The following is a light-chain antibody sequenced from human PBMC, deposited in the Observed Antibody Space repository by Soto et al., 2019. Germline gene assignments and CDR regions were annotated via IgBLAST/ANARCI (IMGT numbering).Light chain of an antibody. V-gene: IGKV1-5*03. CDR2: KAS. Sequence: DIQMTQSPSTLSASVGDRVTITCRASQSVSTWLAWYQQKPGKAPKLLIYKASSLESGVPSRFSGSGSGTEFTLTISSLEPEDFALYYCQQRSNWPPITFGQGTRLEIK. CDR1: QSVSTW. J-gene: IGKJ5*01. CDR3: QQRSNWPPIT.